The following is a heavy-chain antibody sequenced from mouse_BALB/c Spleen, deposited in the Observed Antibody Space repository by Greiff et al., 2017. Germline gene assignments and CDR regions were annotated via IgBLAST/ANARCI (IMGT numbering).Heavy chain of an antibody. CDR2: IDPANGNP. D-gene: IGHD1-1*01. J-gene: IGHJ2*01. V-gene: IGHV14-3*02. Sequence: VQLQQSGAELVKPGASVKLSCTASGFNIKDTYMHWVKQRPEQGLEWIGRIDPANGNPKYDPKFQGKATLTADTSSNTAYLQLISLTSEDTAVYYCARDYYGSSESLYYYDYWGQGTTLTVSS. CDR1: GFNIKDTY. CDR3: ARDYYGSSESLYYYDY.